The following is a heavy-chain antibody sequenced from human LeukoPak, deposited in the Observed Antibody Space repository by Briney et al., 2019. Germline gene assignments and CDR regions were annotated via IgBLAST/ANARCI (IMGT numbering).Heavy chain of an antibody. CDR1: GGSVSSGSYY. Sequence: SETLSLTCTVSGGSVSSGSYYWSWLRQPPGKGLEWIGYIYYSGSTNYNPSLKSRVTISVDTSKNQFSLKLSSVTAADTAVYYCARVLEGRGYDFWSGYYTSTGWFDPWGQGTLDTVSS. J-gene: IGHJ5*02. CDR2: IYYSGST. D-gene: IGHD3-3*01. V-gene: IGHV4-61*01. CDR3: ARVLEGRGYDFWSGYYTSTGWFDP.